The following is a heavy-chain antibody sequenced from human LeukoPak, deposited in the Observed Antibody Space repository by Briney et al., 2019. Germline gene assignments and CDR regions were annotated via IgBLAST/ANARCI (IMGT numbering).Heavy chain of an antibody. CDR2: ISYDGSNK. CDR3: AKARSGYYGSGSYYNDAFDI. J-gene: IGHJ3*02. V-gene: IGHV3-30*18. Sequence: GGSLRLSCAASGFTFSSYGMHWVRQAPGKGLEWVAVISYDGSNKYYADSVKGRFTISRDNSKNTLYLQMNSLRAEDTAVYYCAKARSGYYGSGSYYNDAFDIWGQGTMVTVSS. CDR1: GFTFSSYG. D-gene: IGHD3-10*01.